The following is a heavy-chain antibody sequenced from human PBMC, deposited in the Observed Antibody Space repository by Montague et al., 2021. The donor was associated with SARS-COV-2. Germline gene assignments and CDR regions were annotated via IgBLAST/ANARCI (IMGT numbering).Heavy chain of an antibody. CDR1: GFTFSSYA. V-gene: IGHV3-64*01. CDR2: ISSNGGST. D-gene: IGHD4-23*01. Sequence: SLRLSCAASGFTFSSYAMHWVRQAPGKGLEYVSAISSNGGSTYYANSVKGRFTISRDNSKNTLYLQMGSLRAEDMAVYYCARGSGPPTVVTPAYFDYWGQGTLVTVSS. J-gene: IGHJ4*02. CDR3: ARGSGPPTVVTPAYFDY.